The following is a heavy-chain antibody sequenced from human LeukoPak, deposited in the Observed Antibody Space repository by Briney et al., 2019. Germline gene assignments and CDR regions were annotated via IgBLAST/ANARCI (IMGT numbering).Heavy chain of an antibody. Sequence: APVKVSCKASGYSFTSYGLSWVRQAPGQGLEWMGWISAYNGNTKYAQRLQGRVTLTTDTSTSTAYVELRSLRSDDTAVYYCARDVTVADTWGQGTLVTVSS. CDR3: ARDVTVADT. J-gene: IGHJ4*02. V-gene: IGHV1-18*01. CDR1: GYSFTSYG. CDR2: ISAYNGNT. D-gene: IGHD6-19*01.